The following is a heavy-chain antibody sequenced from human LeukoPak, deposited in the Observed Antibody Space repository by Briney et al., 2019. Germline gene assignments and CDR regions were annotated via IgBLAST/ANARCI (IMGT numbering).Heavy chain of an antibody. Sequence: SETLSLTCTVSGYSISSGYYWGWIRQPPGKGLEWIGSIYHSGSTYYNPSLKSRVTISVDTSKNQFSLKLSSVTAADTAVYYCARDTYYYDSSGLDWGQGTLVTVSS. V-gene: IGHV4-38-2*02. CDR1: GYSISSGYY. CDR3: ARDTYYYDSSGLD. D-gene: IGHD3-22*01. CDR2: IYHSGST. J-gene: IGHJ4*02.